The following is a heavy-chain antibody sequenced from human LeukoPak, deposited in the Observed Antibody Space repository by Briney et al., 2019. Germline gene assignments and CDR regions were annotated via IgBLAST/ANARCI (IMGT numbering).Heavy chain of an antibody. J-gene: IGHJ3*02. CDR3: ARGLLGSYAFDI. CDR1: GGSISSYY. D-gene: IGHD2-15*01. Sequence: SETLSLTCTVSGGSISSYYWSWIRQPPGKGLEWIGYIYYSGSTNYNPSLKSRDTISVDTSKNQFSLKLSSVTAADTAVYYCARGLLGSYAFDIWGQGTMVTVSS. CDR2: IYYSGST. V-gene: IGHV4-59*01.